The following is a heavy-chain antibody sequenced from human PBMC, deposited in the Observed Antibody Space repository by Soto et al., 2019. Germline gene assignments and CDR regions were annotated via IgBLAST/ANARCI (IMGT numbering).Heavy chain of an antibody. CDR3: AKDLYTSSSEWRYYHGLDV. CDR2: TSADDSTK. Sequence: QVQLRESGGGVVQPGGSLTLSSVTSGFIFRSHSIHWFRQAPGRGLEWVAVTSADDSTKFYAQSVKGRFIVSRDNSKNTLYLQMNSLRAEDTAVYYCAKDLYTSSSEWRYYHGLDVWGQGTTVTVSS. V-gene: IGHV3-30-3*02. D-gene: IGHD6-6*01. CDR1: GFIFRSHS. J-gene: IGHJ6*02.